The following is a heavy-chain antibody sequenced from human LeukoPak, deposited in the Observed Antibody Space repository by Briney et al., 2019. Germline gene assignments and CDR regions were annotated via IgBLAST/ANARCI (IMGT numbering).Heavy chain of an antibody. CDR2: IYYSGST. V-gene: IGHV4-39*07. D-gene: IGHD3-10*01. CDR1: GGSISSSSYY. J-gene: IGHJ6*02. Sequence: SETLSLTCTVSGGSISSSSYYWGWIRQPPGKGLEWIGSIYYSGSTYYNPSLKSRVTISVDTSKNQFSLKLSSVTAADMAVYYCARDTYYLDVWGQGTTVTVSS. CDR3: ARDTYYLDV.